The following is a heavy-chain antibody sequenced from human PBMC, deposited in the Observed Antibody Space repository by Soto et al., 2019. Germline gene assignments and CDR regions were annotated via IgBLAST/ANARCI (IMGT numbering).Heavy chain of an antibody. Sequence: SETLSLTCTVSGGSISSSSYYWGWIRQPPGKGLEWIGSIYYSGSTYYNPSLKSRVTISVDTSKNQFSLKLSSVTAADTAVYYCARHLGVRTQYYFDYWGQGTLVTVSS. CDR3: ARHLGVRTQYYFDY. D-gene: IGHD3-3*01. CDR1: GGSISSSSYY. J-gene: IGHJ4*02. V-gene: IGHV4-39*01. CDR2: IYYSGST.